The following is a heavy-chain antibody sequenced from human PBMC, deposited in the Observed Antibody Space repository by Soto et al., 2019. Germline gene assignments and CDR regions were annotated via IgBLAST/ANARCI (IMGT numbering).Heavy chain of an antibody. D-gene: IGHD1-7*01. J-gene: IGHJ6*03. CDR1: GFTFDDYA. Sequence: EVQLVESGGGLVQPGRSLRLSCAASGFTFDDYAMRWVRQAPGKGLEWVSGISWNSGSIGYADSVKGRFTISRDNAKNSLYLQMNSLRAEDTALYYCAKGNYSKAHMDVWGKGTTVTVSS. V-gene: IGHV3-9*01. CDR2: ISWNSGSI. CDR3: AKGNYSKAHMDV.